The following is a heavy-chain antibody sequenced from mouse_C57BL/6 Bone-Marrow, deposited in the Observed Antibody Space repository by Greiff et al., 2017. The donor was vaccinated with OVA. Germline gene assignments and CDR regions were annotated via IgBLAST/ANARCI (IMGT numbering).Heavy chain of an antibody. CDR3: ARRSSSYPFWYFDV. CDR2: IYPGNSDT. V-gene: IGHV1-5*01. CDR1: GYTFTSYW. J-gene: IGHJ1*03. Sequence: EVQLQESGTVLARPGASVKMSCKTSGYTFTSYWMHWVKQRPGQGLEWIGAIYPGNSDTSYNQKFKGKAKLTAVTSASTAYMELSSLTNEDSAVYFCARRSSSYPFWYFDVWGTGTTVTVSS. D-gene: IGHD1-1*01.